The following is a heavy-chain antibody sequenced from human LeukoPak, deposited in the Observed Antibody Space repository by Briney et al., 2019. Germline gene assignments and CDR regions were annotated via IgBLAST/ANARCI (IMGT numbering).Heavy chain of an antibody. CDR2: INSDGSST. Sequence: GGSLRLSCAASGFTFSSYWMHWVRQAPGKGLVWVSHINSDGSSTSYADSVKGRFTISRDNAKNTLYLQMNSLRAEDTAVYYCAKYVVSSVPWFDPWGQGTLVTVSS. V-gene: IGHV3-74*01. CDR1: GFTFSSYW. CDR3: AKYVVSSVPWFDP. D-gene: IGHD2-15*01. J-gene: IGHJ5*02.